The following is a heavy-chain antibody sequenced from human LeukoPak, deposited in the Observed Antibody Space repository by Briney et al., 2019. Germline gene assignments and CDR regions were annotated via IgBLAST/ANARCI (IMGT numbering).Heavy chain of an antibody. V-gene: IGHV3-33*01. J-gene: IGHJ4*02. CDR2: IWYDGSNK. CDR3: ARPNCSGGSCYPFPDY. CDR1: GFTFSSYG. D-gene: IGHD2-15*01. Sequence: PGRSLRLSCAASGFTFSSYGMHWVRQAPGKGLEWVAVIWYDGSNKYYADSVKGRFIISRDNSKNTLYLQMNSLRAEDTAVYYCARPNCSGGSCYPFPDYWGQGTLVTVSS.